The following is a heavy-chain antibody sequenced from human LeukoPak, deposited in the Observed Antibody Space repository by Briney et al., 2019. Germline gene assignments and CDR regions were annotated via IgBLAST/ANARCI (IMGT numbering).Heavy chain of an antibody. V-gene: IGHV3-7*01. CDR1: GFTFSNYW. D-gene: IGHD1/OR15-1a*01. Sequence: GGSLRLSCAAPGFTFSNYWMTWVRQAPGKGLEWVATIKHDGSEDYYLDSVKGRFTISRDNAKSTMWLQMNSLRAEDTAVYYCTSLSNTDKDDYWGQGTLVTVSS. J-gene: IGHJ4*02. CDR2: IKHDGSED. CDR3: TSLSNTDKDDY.